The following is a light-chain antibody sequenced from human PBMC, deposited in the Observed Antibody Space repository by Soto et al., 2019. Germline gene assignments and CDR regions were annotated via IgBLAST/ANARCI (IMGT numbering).Light chain of an antibody. Sequence: QSALTQPASVSGSPGQSITISCTGTSSDVGGYNFVSWYQQHPGKAPRLMIYEVSNRPSGVSDRFSGSKSGNTASLTISGLQAEDEADYYFSSYTFSSALVVFGGGTQLTVL. CDR3: SSYTFSSALVV. CDR1: SSDVGGYNF. V-gene: IGLV2-14*01. CDR2: EVS. J-gene: IGLJ2*01.